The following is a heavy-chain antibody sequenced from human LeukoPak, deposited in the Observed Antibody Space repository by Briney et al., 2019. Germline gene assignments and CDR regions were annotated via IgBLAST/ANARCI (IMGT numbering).Heavy chain of an antibody. CDR1: GFTFSSYA. CDR3: ARARLHQPFDY. V-gene: IGHV3-64*01. CDR2: ISSNGGST. D-gene: IGHD5-24*01. Sequence: GGSLRLSCAASGFTFSSYAMHWVRQAPGKGLEYVSAISSNGGSTYYANSVKGRFTISRDNSKNTLYLQMGSLRAEDMAVYYCARARLHQPFDYWGQGTLVTVSS. J-gene: IGHJ4*02.